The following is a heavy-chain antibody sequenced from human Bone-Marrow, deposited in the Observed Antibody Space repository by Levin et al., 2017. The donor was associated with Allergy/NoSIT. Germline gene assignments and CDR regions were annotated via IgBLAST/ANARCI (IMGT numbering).Heavy chain of an antibody. CDR2: ISSSSSYI. CDR3: ARMGYILTGYYIHYYGMDV. D-gene: IGHD3-9*01. CDR1: GFTFSSYS. J-gene: IGHJ6*02. Sequence: GGSLRLSCAASGFTFSSYSMNWVRQAPGKGLEWVSSISSSSSYIYYADSVKGRFTISRDNAKNSLYLQMNSLRAEDTAVYYCARMGYILTGYYIHYYGMDVWGQGTTVTVSS. V-gene: IGHV3-21*01.